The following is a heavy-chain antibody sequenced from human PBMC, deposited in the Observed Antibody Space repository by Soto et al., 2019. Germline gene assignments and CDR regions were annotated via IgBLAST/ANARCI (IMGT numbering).Heavy chain of an antibody. CDR3: ARPKYGETYLDS. Sequence: QVQMVQSGAEVKRPGASVKVSCKASGYTFTDHYIHWLRQAPGQSLEWMGWINPYSGGTHFARKFQDRVTMARDTSVSTAYMELSSLTSDDTAVYYCARPKYGETYLDSWGQGTVGTVSS. J-gene: IGHJ4*02. CDR2: INPYSGGT. D-gene: IGHD2-21*01. V-gene: IGHV1-2*02. CDR1: GYTFTDHY.